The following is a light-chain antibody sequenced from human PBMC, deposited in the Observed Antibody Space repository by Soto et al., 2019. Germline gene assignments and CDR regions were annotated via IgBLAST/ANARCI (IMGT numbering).Light chain of an antibody. J-gene: IGKJ4*01. CDR3: QQLNSYPPLT. CDR1: QGISSY. CDR2: AAS. V-gene: IGKV1-9*01. Sequence: DTQLTQSPSFLSASVGDRVTSTCLASQGISSYLAWYQQKPGKAPKLLIYAASTLQSGVPSRFIGSGSGTEFTLTISSLQPEDFATYYCQQLNSYPPLTFGGGTKVEIK.